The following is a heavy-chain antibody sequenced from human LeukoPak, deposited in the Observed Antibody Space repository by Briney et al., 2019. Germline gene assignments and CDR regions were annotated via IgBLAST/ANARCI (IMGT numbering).Heavy chain of an antibody. D-gene: IGHD6-19*01. J-gene: IGHJ4*02. Sequence: GGSLRLSCAASGFTFSDYFMSWIRQAPGKGLEWVSYISSSGSTIYYADSVKGRFTISRDNAKSSLYLQMNSLRAEDTAVYYCASLGEQWLVQYLHYWGQGTLVTVSS. CDR3: ASLGEQWLVQYLHY. CDR1: GFTFSDYF. V-gene: IGHV3-11*01. CDR2: ISSSGSTI.